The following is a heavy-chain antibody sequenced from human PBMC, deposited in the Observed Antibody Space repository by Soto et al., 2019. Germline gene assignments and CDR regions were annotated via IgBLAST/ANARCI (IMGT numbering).Heavy chain of an antibody. J-gene: IGHJ6*04. CDR2: SRDKGEACST. CDR1: GFTFSDHQ. Sequence: GGSLRLSCAVSGFTFSDHQMDWVRQAPGKGLEWVGRSRDKGEACSTVYAASVEGRFTISRDDSRNSLYLQMNSLKTEDTAVYYCAAIRLGMDVWGKGTTVTVSS. CDR3: AAIRLGMDV. V-gene: IGHV3-72*01.